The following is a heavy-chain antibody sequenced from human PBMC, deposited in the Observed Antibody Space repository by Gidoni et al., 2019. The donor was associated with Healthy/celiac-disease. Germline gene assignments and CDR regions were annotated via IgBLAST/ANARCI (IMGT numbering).Heavy chain of an antibody. CDR1: AFTFGRYG. V-gene: IGHV3-30*18. CDR2: ISYDGSNK. J-gene: IGHJ4*02. D-gene: IGHD1-7*01. Sequence: QVQLVESGGGVVQPGRSLRLSCAASAFTFGRYGIHWVRQDPGKGLEWVAVISYDGSNKYYADSVKGRFTISRDNSKNTLYLQMNSLRAEDTAVYYCAKEGGKGFDNWNYVASGPTKYYFDYWGQGTLVTVSS. CDR3: AKEGGKGFDNWNYVASGPTKYYFDY.